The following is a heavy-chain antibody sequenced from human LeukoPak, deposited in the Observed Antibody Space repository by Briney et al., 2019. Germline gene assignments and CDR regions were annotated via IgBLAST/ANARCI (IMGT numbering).Heavy chain of an antibody. CDR1: GFTFDDYA. Sequence: GGSLRLSCAASGFTFDDYAMHWVRQAPGKGLEWVSLISWDGGSTYYADSVKGRFTITRDNSKNSLYLQMNSLRAEDTALYYCAKDLRLVGATMGGIDYWGQGTLVTVSS. CDR3: AKDLRLVGATMGGIDY. J-gene: IGHJ4*02. V-gene: IGHV3-43D*03. D-gene: IGHD1-26*01. CDR2: ISWDGGST.